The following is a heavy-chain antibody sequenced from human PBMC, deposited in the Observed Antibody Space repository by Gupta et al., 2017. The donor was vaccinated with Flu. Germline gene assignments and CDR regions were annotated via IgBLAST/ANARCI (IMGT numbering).Heavy chain of an antibody. CDR3: ASSSGWYGNWFDP. CDR2: LHSSGHI. J-gene: IGHJ5*02. CDR1: GASVTAHDYY. Sequence: QLQLQEAGPGLVKPSETLSLTCTVSGASVTAHDYYWAWFRMPHGKWLAYIGTLHSSGHIYYRPSLQGRATSFGDTSNQFSMRLTSVTAADTAIYFCASSSGWYGNWFDPWGQGIRVTVSP. D-gene: IGHD6-19*01. V-gene: IGHV4-39*01.